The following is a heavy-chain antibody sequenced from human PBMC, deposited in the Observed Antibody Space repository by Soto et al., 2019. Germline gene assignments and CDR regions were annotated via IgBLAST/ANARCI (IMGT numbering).Heavy chain of an antibody. Sequence: SQTLSLTCAISGDSVSSNSAAWNWIRQSPSRGLEWLGRTYYRSKWYNDYAASVKSRIIINPDTSKNHFSLQLNSVTPEDTAVYCCGRGIPDAFDIWGQGTMVTVSS. V-gene: IGHV6-1*01. J-gene: IGHJ3*02. D-gene: IGHD3-10*01. CDR1: GDSVSSNSAA. CDR2: TYYRSKWYN. CDR3: GRGIPDAFDI.